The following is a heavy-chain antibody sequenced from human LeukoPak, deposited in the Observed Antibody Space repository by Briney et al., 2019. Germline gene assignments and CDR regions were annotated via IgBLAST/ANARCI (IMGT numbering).Heavy chain of an antibody. CDR2: IYHCGST. CDR3: ARDPLCDFWSGYLCPLDY. V-gene: IGHV4-38-2*02. J-gene: IGHJ4*02. Sequence: SETLSLTCTVSGYSISSGYYWGWIRQPPGKGLEWIGSIYHCGSTYYNPSLKSRVTISVDTSKNQFSLKLSSVTAADTAVYYCARDPLCDFWSGYLCPLDYWGQGTLVTVSS. CDR1: GYSISSGYY. D-gene: IGHD3-3*01.